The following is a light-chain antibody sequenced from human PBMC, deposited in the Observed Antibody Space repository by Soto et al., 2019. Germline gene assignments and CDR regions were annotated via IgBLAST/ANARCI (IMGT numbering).Light chain of an antibody. CDR2: LGS. J-gene: IGKJ5*01. CDR3: MQPLQTPIT. CDR1: QSLLHSNGYNY. V-gene: IGKV2-28*01. Sequence: DIVITQSPLSLPVTPGEPASISCRSSQSLLHSNGYNYLDWYLQKPGQSPQLLIYLGSNRASGVPDRFSGSGSGTDFTLKISRVEAEDVGVYYCMQPLQTPITFGQGTRLEIK.